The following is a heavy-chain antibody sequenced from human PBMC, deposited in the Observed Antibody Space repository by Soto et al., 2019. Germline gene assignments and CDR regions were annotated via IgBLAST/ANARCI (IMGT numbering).Heavy chain of an antibody. CDR2: IYYSGSA. CDR3: ARTAGRIAAAGSEYFQH. V-gene: IGHV4-59*01. CDR1: GGSISSYY. D-gene: IGHD6-13*01. Sequence: SETLSLTCTVSGGSISSYYWSWIRQPPGKGLEWIGNIYYSGSANYNPTLTSRVTISVDTSKYQFYLTLSSVTAADAAAYYCARTAGRIAAAGSEYFQHWGQGTLVTVSS. J-gene: IGHJ1*01.